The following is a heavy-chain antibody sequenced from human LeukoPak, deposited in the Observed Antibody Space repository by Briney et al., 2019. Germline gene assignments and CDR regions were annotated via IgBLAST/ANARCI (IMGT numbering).Heavy chain of an antibody. Sequence: PGGSLRLSCAASGFTFSSYSMNWVRQAPGKGLEWVSSISSSSSYIYYADSVKGRFTISRDNAKNSLYLQMNSLRAEDTAVYYCATTPASLRGDYPLRFDYWGQGTLVTVSS. CDR3: ATTPASLRGDYPLRFDY. V-gene: IGHV3-21*01. D-gene: IGHD4-17*01. CDR1: GFTFSSYS. CDR2: ISSSSSYI. J-gene: IGHJ4*02.